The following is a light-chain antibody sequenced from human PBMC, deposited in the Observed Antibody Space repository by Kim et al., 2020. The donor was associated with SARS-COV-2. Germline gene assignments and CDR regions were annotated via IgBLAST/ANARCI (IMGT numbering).Light chain of an antibody. CDR1: NIESKS. CDR3: QVWDRSSDHVV. J-gene: IGLJ2*01. Sequence: VSVAPGKTARITCGGNNIESKSVHWYQQKPGQAPVLVIYYDSDRPSGIPERFSGSNSGNTATLTISRVEAGDEADYYCQVWDRSSDHVVFGGGTQLTVL. CDR2: YDS. V-gene: IGLV3-21*04.